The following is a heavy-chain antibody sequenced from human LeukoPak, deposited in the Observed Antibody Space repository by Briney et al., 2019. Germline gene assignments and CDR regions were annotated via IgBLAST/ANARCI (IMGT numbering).Heavy chain of an antibody. J-gene: IGHJ6*02. V-gene: IGHV1-8*01. CDR3: ARTPMVRGQTRHYYYSMDV. CDR1: GYTFTSYD. Sequence: GASVKVSCKASGYTFTSYDINWVRQATGQGLEWMGWMNPNSGNTGYAQKFQGRATMTRNTSISTAYMELSSLRSEDTAVYYCARTPMVRGQTRHYYYSMDVRGQGTTVTVSS. CDR2: MNPNSGNT. D-gene: IGHD3-10*01.